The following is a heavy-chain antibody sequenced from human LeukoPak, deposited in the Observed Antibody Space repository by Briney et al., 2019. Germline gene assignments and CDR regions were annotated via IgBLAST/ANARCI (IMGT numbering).Heavy chain of an antibody. CDR1: GYTFTSYG. CDR3: ARDRDITMIVAPLDY. D-gene: IGHD3-22*01. CDR2: ISAYNGNT. V-gene: IGHV1-18*01. Sequence: ASVKVSCKASGYTFTSYGISWVRQAPGQGLEWMGWISAYNGNTNYAQKLQGRVTMTTDTSTSTAYMGLRSLRPDDTAVYYCARDRDITMIVAPLDYWGQGTLVTVSS. J-gene: IGHJ4*02.